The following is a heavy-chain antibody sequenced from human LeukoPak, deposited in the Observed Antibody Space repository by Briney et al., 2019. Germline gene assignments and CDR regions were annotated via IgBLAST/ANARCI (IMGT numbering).Heavy chain of an antibody. CDR3: ARGFPGIAVAGTISFDY. J-gene: IGHJ4*02. Sequence: PSETLSLTCAVYGGSFSGYYWSWIRQPPGKGLEWIGEINHSGSTNYNPSLKSRVTISVDTSKNQFSLKLSSVTAADTAVYYCARGFPGIAVAGTISFDYWGQGTLVTVSS. CDR1: GGSFSGYY. D-gene: IGHD6-19*01. V-gene: IGHV4-34*01. CDR2: INHSGST.